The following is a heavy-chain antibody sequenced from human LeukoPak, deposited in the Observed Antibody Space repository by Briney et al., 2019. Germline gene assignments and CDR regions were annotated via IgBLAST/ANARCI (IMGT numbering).Heavy chain of an antibody. D-gene: IGHD6-19*01. CDR2: TYYRSKWYN. J-gene: IGHJ4*02. CDR1: GDSVSSNSAA. V-gene: IGHV6-1*01. Sequence: SQTLSLTCAISGDSVSSNSAAWSWIRQSPSRGLEWLGRTYYRSKWYNDYAVSMRGRIIINPDTSKNHFFLQLNSVTPEDTGIYYCAGRKNGWIDYWGQGTLVTVSS. CDR3: AGRKNGWIDY.